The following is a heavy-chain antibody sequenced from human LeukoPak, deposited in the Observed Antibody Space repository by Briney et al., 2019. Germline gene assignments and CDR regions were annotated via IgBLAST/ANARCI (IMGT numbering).Heavy chain of an antibody. J-gene: IGHJ4*02. CDR2: ISGSGGST. CDR3: AKVGGIAVAGPYYFDY. D-gene: IGHD6-19*01. V-gene: IGHV3-23*01. CDR1: GFTFSSYA. Sequence: GGSLRLSCAAPGFTFSSYAMSWVRQAPGKGLEWVSAISGSGGSTYYADSVKGRFTISRDNSKNTLYLQMNSLRAEDTAVYYCAKVGGIAVAGPYYFDYWGQGTLVTVSS.